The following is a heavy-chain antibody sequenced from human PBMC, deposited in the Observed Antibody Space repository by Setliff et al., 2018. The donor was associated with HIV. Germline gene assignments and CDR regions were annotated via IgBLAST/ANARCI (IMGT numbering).Heavy chain of an antibody. V-gene: IGHV5-51*01. CDR3: ARHGGYNPLDY. CDR1: GYTFTNYW. D-gene: IGHD5-12*01. CDR2: IYPDDSDT. Sequence: GESLKISCRGSGYTFTNYWIGWVRQMPGRGLEWMGIIYPDDSDTRYSPSFQGQVTISADKSISTAYLQWSSLKASDTAMYYCARHGGYNPLDYWGQGTLVTVSS. J-gene: IGHJ4*02.